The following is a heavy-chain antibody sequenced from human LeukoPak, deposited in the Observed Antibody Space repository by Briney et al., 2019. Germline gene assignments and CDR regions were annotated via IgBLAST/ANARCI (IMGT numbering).Heavy chain of an antibody. D-gene: IGHD3-16*01. CDR1: AFSSNTYS. V-gene: IGHV3-7*04. Sequence: GGSLRLSCAADSAFSSNTYSWIRQTPGEGLEWVAKMKEDGSATYYVDSVKGRFTISRDNAKRSLYLQMSSLKVEDTAVYYCARGGASHFESWGQGTLVSVST. CDR2: MKEDGSAT. CDR3: ARGGASHFES. J-gene: IGHJ4*02.